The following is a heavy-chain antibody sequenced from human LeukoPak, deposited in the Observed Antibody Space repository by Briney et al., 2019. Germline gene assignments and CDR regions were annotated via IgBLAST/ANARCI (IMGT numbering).Heavy chain of an antibody. CDR1: GFTFNNYA. CDR2: ISGSGGST. V-gene: IGHV3-23*01. J-gene: IGHJ4*02. D-gene: IGHD1-26*01. CDR3: AKASGSYYGYFDY. Sequence: GGSLRLSCAASGFTFNNYAMSWVRQAPGKGLEWVSVISGSGGSTYYADSVKGRFTISRDNSKNTLYLQMNSLRAEDTAVYYCAKASGSYYGYFDYWGQGTLVTVSS.